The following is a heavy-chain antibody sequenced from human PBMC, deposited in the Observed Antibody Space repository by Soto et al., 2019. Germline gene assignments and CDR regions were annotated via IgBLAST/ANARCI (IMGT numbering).Heavy chain of an antibody. CDR3: RRGHYGGSVQ. D-gene: IGHD2-21*01. V-gene: IGHV3-53*01. Sequence: PGGSLRLSCALSGFNVTSYYLTWVRQAPGKGLEWVSLIHPDGSTYYEDSVKGRFTVSRDISKNVLFLQMNSLTDADTAVYHCRRGHYGGSVQWGQGTLVTVSS. J-gene: IGHJ4*02. CDR1: GFNVTSYY. CDR2: IHPDGST.